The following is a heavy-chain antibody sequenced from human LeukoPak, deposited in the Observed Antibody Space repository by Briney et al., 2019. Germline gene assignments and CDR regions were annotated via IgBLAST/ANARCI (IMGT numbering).Heavy chain of an antibody. J-gene: IGHJ4*02. CDR2: ISGSGSTT. V-gene: IGHV3-23*01. CDR3: AKESGQYDY. D-gene: IGHD3-3*01. CDR1: GFTFSSYA. Sequence: GGSLRLSCAASGFTFSSYAMSWVRQAPGKGLEWVSAISGSGSTTYYADLVRGRFTISRDNSKNTLYLQMNSLRAEDTAVYYCAKESGQYDYWGQGTLVTVSS.